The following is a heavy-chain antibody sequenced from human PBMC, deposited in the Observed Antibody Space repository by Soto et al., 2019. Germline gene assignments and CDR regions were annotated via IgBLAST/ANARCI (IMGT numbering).Heavy chain of an antibody. J-gene: IGHJ3*02. CDR3: ARGFIAYCSSTSCFDAFDI. CDR2: INPNSGGT. CDR1: GYTFTGYY. V-gene: IGHV1-2*02. D-gene: IGHD2-2*01. Sequence: ASVKVSCKASGYTFTGYYIHWVRQAPGQGLEWMGWINPNSGGTNYAQKFQGGVTVTRDTSISTAYMELSRLRSDDTAVYYCARGFIAYCSSTSCFDAFDIWGQGTMVTVPS.